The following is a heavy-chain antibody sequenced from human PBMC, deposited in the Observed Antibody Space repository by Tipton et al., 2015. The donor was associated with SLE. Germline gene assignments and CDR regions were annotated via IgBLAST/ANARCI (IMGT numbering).Heavy chain of an antibody. J-gene: IGHJ5*02. CDR2: VNHDRDT. V-gene: IGHV4-34*01. Sequence: TLSLTCTVSGDSISTYYWSWVRQPPGKGLEWIGGVNHDRDTIYNPSLKSRVTFSVDTSTNQLSLKLSSVTAADTAVYYCARATMVVTGGWFDPWGQGTLVTVSS. CDR3: ARATMVVTGGWFDP. CDR1: GDSISTYY. D-gene: IGHD4-23*01.